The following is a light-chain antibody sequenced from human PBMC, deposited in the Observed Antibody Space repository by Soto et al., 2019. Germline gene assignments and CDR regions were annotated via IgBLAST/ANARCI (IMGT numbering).Light chain of an antibody. J-gene: IGLJ2*01. Sequence: QSALTQPPSASGSPGQSVTISCTGTSNDVGDYNYVSWYQQHPGKAPKLLIYNNNNRPSGVPDRFSGSRSGTSASLAITGLQADDEADYHCQSYDSSLGGVVFGGGTKVTVL. CDR2: NNN. CDR3: QSYDSSLGGVV. CDR1: SNDVGDYNY. V-gene: IGLV2-8*01.